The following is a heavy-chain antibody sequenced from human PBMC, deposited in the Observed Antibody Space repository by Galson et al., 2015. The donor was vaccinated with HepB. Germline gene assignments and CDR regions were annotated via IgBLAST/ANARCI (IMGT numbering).Heavy chain of an antibody. CDR1: GFTFSGSA. D-gene: IGHD1/OR15-1a*01. CDR3: TRPITRNNYYFDY. V-gene: IGHV3-73*01. Sequence: SLRLSCAASGFTFSGSAMHWVRQASGKGLEWVGRIRSKANSYATAYAASVKGRFTISRDDSKNTAYLQMNSLKTEDTAVYYCTRPITRNNYYFDYWGQGTLVTVSS. J-gene: IGHJ4*02. CDR2: IRSKANSYAT.